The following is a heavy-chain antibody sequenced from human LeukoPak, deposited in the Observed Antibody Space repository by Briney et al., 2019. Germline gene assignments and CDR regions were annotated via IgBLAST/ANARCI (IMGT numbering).Heavy chain of an antibody. Sequence: SETLSLTCTVSGGSISSYYWSWIRQPPGKGLEWIGYIYYSGSTNYNPSLKSRVTISVDTPKNQFSLKLSSVTAADTAVYYCARVGCSSTSCSWFDPWGQGTLVTVSS. D-gene: IGHD2-2*01. CDR1: GGSISSYY. CDR2: IYYSGST. CDR3: ARVGCSSTSCSWFDP. V-gene: IGHV4-59*01. J-gene: IGHJ5*02.